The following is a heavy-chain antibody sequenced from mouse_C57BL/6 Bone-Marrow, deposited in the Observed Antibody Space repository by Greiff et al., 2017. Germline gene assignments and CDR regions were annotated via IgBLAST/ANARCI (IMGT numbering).Heavy chain of an antibody. J-gene: IGHJ3*01. Sequence: EVKVVESGGGLVQPKGSLKLSCAASGFSFNTYAMNWVRQAPGKGLEWVARIRSESNNYATYYADSVKDRFTISRDDSESMLYLQMNNLKTEDTAMYYCVSFLAWFAYWGQGTLVTVSA. CDR2: IRSESNNYAT. V-gene: IGHV10-1*01. CDR3: VSFLAWFAY. CDR1: GFSFNTYA.